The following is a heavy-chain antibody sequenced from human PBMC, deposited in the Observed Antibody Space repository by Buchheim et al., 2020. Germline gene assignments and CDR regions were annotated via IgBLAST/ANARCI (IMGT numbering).Heavy chain of an antibody. Sequence: EVQLLESGGGLVQPGGSLRLSCAASGFTFSSYAMSWVRQAPGKGLEWVSAISGSGGSTYYADSVKGRFTISRDNSKNTLYLQMNSLRAEDTAVYYCAKADCSSTSCYLNYYYGMDVWGQGTT. CDR2: ISGSGGST. CDR3: AKADCSSTSCYLNYYYGMDV. CDR1: GFTFSSYA. D-gene: IGHD2-2*01. V-gene: IGHV3-23*01. J-gene: IGHJ6*02.